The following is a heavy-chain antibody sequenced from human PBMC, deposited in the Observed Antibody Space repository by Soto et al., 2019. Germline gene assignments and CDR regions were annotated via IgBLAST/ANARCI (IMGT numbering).Heavy chain of an antibody. Sequence: PGGSLRLSCVASGFTFSNYAMNWVRQAPGKGLEWVSSITSRGGTTYYADSVKGRFTISRDNSKNTLYLQVDSLRAEDSALYYCAKEQILIFGVPGPDCWGQGXLVTVSS. CDR2: ITSRGGTT. D-gene: IGHD3-3*01. V-gene: IGHV3-23*01. CDR1: GFTFSNYA. CDR3: AKEQILIFGVPGPDC. J-gene: IGHJ4*02.